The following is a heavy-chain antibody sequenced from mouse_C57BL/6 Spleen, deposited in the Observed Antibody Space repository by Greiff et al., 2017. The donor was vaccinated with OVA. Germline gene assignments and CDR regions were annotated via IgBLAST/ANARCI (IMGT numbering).Heavy chain of an antibody. CDR3: ARPMPPFAY. J-gene: IGHJ3*01. V-gene: IGHV5-17*01. CDR2: ISRGSSTI. Sequence: EVQGVESGGGLVKPGGSLKLSCAASGFTFSDYGMHWVRQAPEKGLEWVAYISRGSSTIYYADTVKGRFTISRDNAKNTLFLQMTSLRSEDTAMYYCARPMPPFAYWGQGTLVTVSA. CDR1: GFTFSDYG. D-gene: IGHD6-5*01.